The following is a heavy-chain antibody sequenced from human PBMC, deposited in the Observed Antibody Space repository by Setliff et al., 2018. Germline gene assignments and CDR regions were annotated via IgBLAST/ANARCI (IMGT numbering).Heavy chain of an antibody. CDR3: ARDVFPYHYEGAFDI. J-gene: IGHJ3*02. D-gene: IGHD3-22*01. Sequence: ALVKVSCKASGYTFTSHYMHWVRQAPGLGLEWMGTINPSSGRTSDAQKFQGRVTMTRDTSTSTVYRDMSSLRSEGTAVYYCARDVFPYHYEGAFDIWGQGTMVTVSS. CDR1: GYTFTSHY. CDR2: INPSSGRT. V-gene: IGHV1-46*01.